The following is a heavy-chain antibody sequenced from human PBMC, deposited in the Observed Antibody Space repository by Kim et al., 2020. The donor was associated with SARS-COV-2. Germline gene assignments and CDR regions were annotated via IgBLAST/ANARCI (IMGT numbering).Heavy chain of an antibody. CDR2: IRSKGYGGTT. Sequence: GGSLRLSCTASGFTFGDYAMSWFRQAPGKGLEWVGFIRSKGYGGTTQYAASVKGRFTISRDDSKSIAYLQMNSLKTEDTAVYFCTKYSSGEGYYYGMDVWGQGTTVTVSS. CDR3: TKYSSGEGYYYGMDV. CDR1: GFTFGDYA. D-gene: IGHD6-19*01. J-gene: IGHJ6*02. V-gene: IGHV3-49*03.